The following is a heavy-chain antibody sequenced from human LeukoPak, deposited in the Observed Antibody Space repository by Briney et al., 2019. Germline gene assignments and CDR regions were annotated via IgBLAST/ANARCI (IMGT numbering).Heavy chain of an antibody. D-gene: IGHD2-8*01. CDR2: IYPGDSDT. J-gene: IGHJ4*02. Sequence: GESLKISCKGSGYSFTSYWIGWVRQMPGKGPEWMGIIYPGDSDTRYSPSFQGQVTISADKSISTAYLQWSSLKASDTAMYYCARAPYCTNGVCYFDYWGQGTLVTVSS. CDR1: GYSFTSYW. V-gene: IGHV5-51*01. CDR3: ARAPYCTNGVCYFDY.